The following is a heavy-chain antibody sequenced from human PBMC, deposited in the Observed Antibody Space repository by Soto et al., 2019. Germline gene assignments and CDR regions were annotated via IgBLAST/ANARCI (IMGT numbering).Heavy chain of an antibody. CDR2: ISSSSTTK. CDR1: GFTFSSYS. D-gene: IGHD2-15*01. Sequence: GGSLRLSCAASGFTFSSYSMNWVRQAPGKGLEWVSSISSSSTTKYYADPVKGRFTISRDNAKNSLYLQMNSLRAEDTAVYYCARDGCSGSNCLNWFDPWGQGTLVTVSS. CDR3: ARDGCSGSNCLNWFDP. J-gene: IGHJ5*02. V-gene: IGHV3-48*01.